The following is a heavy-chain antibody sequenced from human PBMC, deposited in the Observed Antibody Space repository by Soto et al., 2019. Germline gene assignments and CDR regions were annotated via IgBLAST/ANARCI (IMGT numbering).Heavy chain of an antibody. CDR1: GLTFTNAW. V-gene: IGHV3-15*01. Sequence: QLVESGGGVVKPGMSLRLTCAASGLTFTNAWMTWVRQAPGKGLERVGLIRSQGDGGTADYAAPVRGRFTISRDDSQNLVFLHMDILHPEDTAVYYCITAPLRWGQGTLVTVSS. J-gene: IGHJ4*02. CDR3: ITAPLR. CDR2: IRSQGDGGTA.